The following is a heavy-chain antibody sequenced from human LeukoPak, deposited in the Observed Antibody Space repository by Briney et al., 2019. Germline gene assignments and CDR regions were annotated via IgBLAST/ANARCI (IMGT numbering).Heavy chain of an antibody. CDR1: GGSISSSSYY. CDR2: IYYSGSGNT. D-gene: IGHD6-13*01. Sequence: PSETLSLTCTVSGGSISSSSYYWGWIRQPPGKGLEWIGSIYYSGSGNTYYNPSLKSRVTISIDTSKNQFSLKLSSVTAADTAVYYCARGAKLLYSLNWFDPWGQGTLVTVSS. V-gene: IGHV4-39*07. J-gene: IGHJ5*02. CDR3: ARGAKLLYSLNWFDP.